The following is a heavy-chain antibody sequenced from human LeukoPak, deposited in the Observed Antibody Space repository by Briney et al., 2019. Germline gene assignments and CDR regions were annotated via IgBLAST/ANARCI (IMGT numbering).Heavy chain of an antibody. CDR3: ARLRSGSYLDY. V-gene: IGHV5-51*01. J-gene: IGHJ4*02. CDR2: IYPGDSDT. Sequence: GESLKISCKGSGYIFTSNWIGWVRQMPGKGLEWRGIIYPGDSDTRYSPSFQGQVTIAADKSISTAYPQWRRLRASDPAMFYCARLRSGSYLDYWGRGTLVSVSS. D-gene: IGHD1-26*01. CDR1: GYIFTSNW.